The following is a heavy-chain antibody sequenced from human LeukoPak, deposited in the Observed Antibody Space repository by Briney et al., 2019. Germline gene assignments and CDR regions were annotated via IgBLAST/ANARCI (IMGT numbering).Heavy chain of an antibody. V-gene: IGHV3-66*01. D-gene: IGHD3-10*01. Sequence: GGSLRLSCAASGFTFSSYWMSWVRQAPGKGLEWVSVIYSGGSTYYADSVKGRFTISRDNSKNTLYLQMNSLRAEDTAVYYCAREHYGSGSYWFDPWGQGTLVTVSS. CDR1: GFTFSSYW. J-gene: IGHJ5*02. CDR3: AREHYGSGSYWFDP. CDR2: IYSGGST.